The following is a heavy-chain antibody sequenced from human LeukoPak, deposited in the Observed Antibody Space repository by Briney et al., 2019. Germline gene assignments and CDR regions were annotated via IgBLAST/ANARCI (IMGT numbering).Heavy chain of an antibody. V-gene: IGHV1-69*13. J-gene: IGHJ4*02. CDR2: TIPIFGTA. D-gene: IGHD5/OR15-5a*01. CDR3: ARDRAWSTIETLQLDY. CDR1: GGTFSSYA. Sequence: ASVKVSCKASGGTFSSYAISWVRQAPGQGLEWMGGTIPIFGTAHYAQKFQGRVTITADESTSTAYMELSSLKSEDTAVYYCARDRAWSTIETLQLDYWGQGTLVTVSS.